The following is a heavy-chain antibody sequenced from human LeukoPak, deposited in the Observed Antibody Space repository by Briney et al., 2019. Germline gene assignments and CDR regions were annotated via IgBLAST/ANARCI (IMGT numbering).Heavy chain of an antibody. J-gene: IGHJ6*03. CDR3: ARVGRSRESLPNSYYYMDV. CDR1: GDIFNSYS. V-gene: IGHV1-69*05. D-gene: IGHD1-26*01. Sequence: GASVKVSCKASGDIFNSYSISWVRQAPGQGLEWMGGIIPMFGSANYAQTFQDRVTITTDQSTSTAYMELSSLSSEDTAVYYCARVGRSRESLPNSYYYMDVWGTGTTVTVSS. CDR2: IIPMFGSA.